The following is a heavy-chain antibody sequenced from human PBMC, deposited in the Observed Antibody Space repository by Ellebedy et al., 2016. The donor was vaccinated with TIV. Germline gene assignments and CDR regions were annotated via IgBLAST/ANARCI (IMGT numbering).Heavy chain of an antibody. CDR3: ARGGYYGPPFDF. J-gene: IGHJ4*02. Sequence: GGSLRLXXAASGFTFDDYALHWVRQAPGKGLEWVSGVSWNGLTVDYADSVKGRFTISRDNGKNSLYLQMNSLRPEDTAYYYCARGGYYGPPFDFWGQGTLVIVSS. CDR1: GFTFDDYA. V-gene: IGHV3-9*01. CDR2: VSWNGLTV. D-gene: IGHD3-22*01.